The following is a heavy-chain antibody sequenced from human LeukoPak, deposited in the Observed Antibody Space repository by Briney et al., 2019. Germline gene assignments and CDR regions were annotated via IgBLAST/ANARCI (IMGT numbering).Heavy chain of an antibody. Sequence: PGGSLRLSCAASGFTFSSYAMSWVRQAPGKGLEWVSAISGSGGSTYYADSVKGRFTISRDNSKNTLYLQMNSLRAEDTAVYYCAKRGGPVGYDSSGYYFDYWGQGTLVTVSS. CDR2: ISGSGGST. CDR3: AKRGGPVGYDSSGYYFDY. J-gene: IGHJ4*02. V-gene: IGHV3-23*01. CDR1: GFTFSSYA. D-gene: IGHD3-22*01.